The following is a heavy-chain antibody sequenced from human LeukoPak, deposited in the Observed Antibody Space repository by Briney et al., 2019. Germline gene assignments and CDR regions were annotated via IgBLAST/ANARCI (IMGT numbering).Heavy chain of an antibody. D-gene: IGHD3-3*01. CDR2: INHSGST. J-gene: IGHJ4*02. CDR3: ARGFRFWSGYYPYFDY. Sequence: SETLSLTCAVYGGSFSGYYWSWIRQPPRKGLEWIGEINHSGSTNYNPSLKSRVTISVDTSKNQFSLKLSSVTAADTAVYYCARGFRFWSGYYPYFDYWGQGTLVTVSS. V-gene: IGHV4-34*01. CDR1: GGSFSGYY.